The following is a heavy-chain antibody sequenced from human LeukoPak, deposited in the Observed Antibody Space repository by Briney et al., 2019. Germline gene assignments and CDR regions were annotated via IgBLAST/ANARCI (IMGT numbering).Heavy chain of an antibody. D-gene: IGHD6-13*01. CDR2: IYYSGST. V-gene: IGHV4-59*01. CDR3: ARESQLVSYYYMDV. J-gene: IGHJ6*03. CDR1: GGSISSYY. Sequence: PSETLSLTCTVSGGSISSYYWNWIRQPPGKGLEWIGYIYYSGSTNYNPSLKSRVTISQDTSKNQFSLKLSSVTAADTAVYYCARESQLVSYYYMDVWGKGTTVTVSS.